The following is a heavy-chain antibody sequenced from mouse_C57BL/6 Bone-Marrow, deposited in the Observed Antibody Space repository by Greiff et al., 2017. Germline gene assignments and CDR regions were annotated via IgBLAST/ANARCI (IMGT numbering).Heavy chain of an antibody. D-gene: IGHD1-1*01. J-gene: IGHJ4*01. CDR1: GYSITSDY. CDR3: ARGLLRYYYAMDY. Sequence: EVKVVESGPGLAKPSQTLSLTCSVTGYSITSDYWNWIRKFPGNKLEYMGYISYSGSTYYNPSLKSRISITRDTSKNQYYLQLNSVTTEDTATYYCARGLLRYYYAMDYWGQGTSVTVSS. CDR2: ISYSGST. V-gene: IGHV3-8*01.